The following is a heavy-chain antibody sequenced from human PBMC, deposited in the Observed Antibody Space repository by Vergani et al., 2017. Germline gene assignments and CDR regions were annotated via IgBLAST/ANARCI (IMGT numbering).Heavy chain of an antibody. V-gene: IGHV5-51*01. D-gene: IGHD5-18*01. Sequence: EVQLVQSGAEVKKPGESLKISCKGSGYSFTSYWIGWVRQMPGKGLEWMGIIYPGDSDTRYSPSFQGQVTISADKSISTAYLQWSSLKASDTAMYYCARIPSYLYSYGLQDVHFDYWGQGTLVTVSS. CDR2: IYPGDSDT. CDR1: GYSFTSYW. CDR3: ARIPSYLYSYGLQDVHFDY. J-gene: IGHJ4*02.